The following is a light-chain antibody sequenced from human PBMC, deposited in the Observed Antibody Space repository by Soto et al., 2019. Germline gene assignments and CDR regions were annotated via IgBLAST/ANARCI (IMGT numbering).Light chain of an antibody. V-gene: IGKV1-5*03. CDR1: QSVNSW. CDR2: KAS. J-gene: IGKJ1*01. CDR3: QQYNSYWT. Sequence: DIQMTQSPSVLSASVGDRVTITCRASQSVNSWLAWYQQKAGKAPNLLIYKASRLESGVPSRFSGSGSGTEFTLTISSLQPDDFATYYCQQYNSYWTFGQGTKVDIK.